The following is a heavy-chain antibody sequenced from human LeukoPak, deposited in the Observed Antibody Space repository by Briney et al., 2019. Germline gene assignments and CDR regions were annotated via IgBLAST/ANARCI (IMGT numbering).Heavy chain of an antibody. J-gene: IGHJ4*02. V-gene: IGHV3-9*01. D-gene: IGHD1-26*01. Sequence: GRSLRLSCAASGFTFDDYAMHWVRQAPGKGLEWVSGISWNSGSIGYADSVKGRFTISRDNAKNSLYLQMNSLRAEDTALYYCAKDFVGATTSNFDYWGQGTLVTVSS. CDR1: GFTFDDYA. CDR3: AKDFVGATTSNFDY. CDR2: ISWNSGSI.